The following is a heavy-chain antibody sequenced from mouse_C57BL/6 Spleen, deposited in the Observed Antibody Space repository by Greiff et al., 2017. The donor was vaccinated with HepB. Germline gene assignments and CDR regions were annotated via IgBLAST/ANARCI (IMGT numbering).Heavy chain of an antibody. CDR1: GYTFTSYG. CDR2: IYPRSGNT. CDR3: ARSPLITTVVAFDY. D-gene: IGHD1-1*01. Sequence: QVQLQQSGAELARPGASVKLSCKASGYTFTSYGISWVKQRTGQGLEWIGEIYPRSGNTYYNEKFKGKATLTADKSSSTAYMELRRLTSEDSAVYFCARSPLITTVVAFDYWGQGTTLTVSS. V-gene: IGHV1-81*01. J-gene: IGHJ2*01.